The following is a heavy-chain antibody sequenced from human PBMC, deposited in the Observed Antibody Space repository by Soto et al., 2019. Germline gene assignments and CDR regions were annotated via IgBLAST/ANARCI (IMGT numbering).Heavy chain of an antibody. CDR1: GYTFTSYG. CDR2: ISAYNGNT. CDR3: ARDRYFDWLRVVTFDY. V-gene: IGHV1-18*01. D-gene: IGHD3-9*01. J-gene: IGHJ4*02. Sequence: QVQLVQSGAEVKKPGASVKVSCKASGYTFTSYGISWVRQAPGQGLEWMGWISAYNGNTNYAQKLQGRVTMTTDTSRSTAHMELRSLRSDETAVDYCARDRYFDWLRVVTFDYWGQGPLVTVSS.